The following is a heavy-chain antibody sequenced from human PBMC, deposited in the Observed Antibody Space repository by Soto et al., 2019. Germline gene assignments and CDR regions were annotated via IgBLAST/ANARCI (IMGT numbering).Heavy chain of an antibody. V-gene: IGHV4-31*03. Sequence: QVQLQESGPGLVKPSQTLSLTCTVSGDSISSGGYYWSWIRQHPGKGLEWIGYIYYSGSTYYNPSLKSRVTISVDTSKNQFSLKLSSVTAADTAVYYCARDYCDYPTPIRYFDYWGPGTLVTVSS. CDR2: IYYSGST. CDR1: GDSISSGGYY. D-gene: IGHD4-17*01. CDR3: ARDYCDYPTPIRYFDY. J-gene: IGHJ4*02.